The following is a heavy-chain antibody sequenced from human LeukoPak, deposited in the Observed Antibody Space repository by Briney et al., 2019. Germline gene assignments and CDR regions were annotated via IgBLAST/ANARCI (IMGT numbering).Heavy chain of an antibody. Sequence: SETLFLTCTVSGGSISSYYWSWIRQPAGKGLEWIGRIYTSGSTNYNPSLKSRVTISADTSKNQFSLKLSSMTAADTAVYYCASTITVTTDYWGQGTLVTVSS. V-gene: IGHV4-4*07. CDR1: GGSISSYY. J-gene: IGHJ4*02. D-gene: IGHD4-17*01. CDR2: IYTSGST. CDR3: ASTITVTTDY.